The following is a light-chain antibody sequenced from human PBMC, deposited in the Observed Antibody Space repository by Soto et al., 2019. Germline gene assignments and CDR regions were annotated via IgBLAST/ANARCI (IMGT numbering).Light chain of an antibody. CDR3: QQYYSYPRST. CDR2: AAS. J-gene: IGKJ3*01. V-gene: IGKV1-8*01. CDR1: QGISSY. Sequence: AIRMTQSPSSFSASTGDRVTITCRASQGISSYLAWYQQKPGKAPKPLISAASTLQSGVPSRFSGSGSGTDFTLTISCLQSEDFATYYCQQYYSYPRSTFGPGTKVDIK.